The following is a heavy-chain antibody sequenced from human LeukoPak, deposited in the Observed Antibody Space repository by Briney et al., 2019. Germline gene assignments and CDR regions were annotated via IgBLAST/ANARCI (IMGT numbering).Heavy chain of an antibody. CDR2: INTKTGNP. CDR1: GYTFTSNA. Sequence: GASVKVSCKASGYTFTSNAMNWVRQAPGQGLEWMGWINTKTGNPTYAPGFTGRFVFSLDNSVRTTYLQISSLKAEDTAVYYCARDGFDDSGGYYFDSWGQGSLVTVSS. V-gene: IGHV7-4-1*02. CDR3: ARDGFDDSGGYYFDS. D-gene: IGHD3-22*01. J-gene: IGHJ4*02.